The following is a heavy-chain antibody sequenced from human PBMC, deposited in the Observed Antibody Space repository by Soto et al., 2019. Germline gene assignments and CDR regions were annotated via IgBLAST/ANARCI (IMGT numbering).Heavy chain of an antibody. V-gene: IGHV4-61*01. J-gene: IGHJ4*02. D-gene: IGHD4-4*01. CDR1: GGSVSRDSNF. Sequence: SGTLSLTCTVSGGSVSRDSNFWSWIRQPPGKGLEWIGYIYYSGPTRYNPSLESRVTISIDSSKNQVSLNLTSVTAADTAVYYCARGYSHYAHWGRGTLVTVYS. CDR3: ARGYSHYAH. CDR2: IYYSGPT.